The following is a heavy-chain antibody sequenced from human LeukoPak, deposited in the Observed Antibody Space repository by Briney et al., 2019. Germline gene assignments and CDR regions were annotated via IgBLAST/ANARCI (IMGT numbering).Heavy chain of an antibody. Sequence: GGSLRLSCVASGFTVSSNYMSWVRQAPGKGLEWVSVIYSGGSTSYTDSVKGRFTISRDNSKNTLYLQMSSLRPEDTAVYYCASPRDSGSYSPFDYWGQGTLVTVSS. CDR2: IYSGGST. J-gene: IGHJ4*02. V-gene: IGHV3-66*01. CDR3: ASPRDSGSYSPFDY. D-gene: IGHD1-26*01. CDR1: GFTVSSNY.